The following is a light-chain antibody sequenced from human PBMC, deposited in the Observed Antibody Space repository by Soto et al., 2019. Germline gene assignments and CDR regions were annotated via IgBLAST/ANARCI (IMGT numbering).Light chain of an antibody. Sequence: AIQMTQSPSSLSASVEDRFTITCLASQGIRNDLGWYQQKPGKAPKLLIYAASSLQSGVPSRFSGSGSGTDFTLTISSLQPEDFATYYCLQDYNYPLTFGQGTKVDIK. V-gene: IGKV1-6*01. J-gene: IGKJ1*01. CDR2: AAS. CDR3: LQDYNYPLT. CDR1: QGIRND.